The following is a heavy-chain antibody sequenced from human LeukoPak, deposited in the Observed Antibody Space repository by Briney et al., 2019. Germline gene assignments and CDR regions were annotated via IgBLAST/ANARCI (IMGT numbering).Heavy chain of an antibody. CDR2: IYNSGST. J-gene: IGHJ4*02. Sequence: SETLSLTCTVSGGSVSDNNFFWNWIRQPPGKGLEWIGYIYNSGSTNYNPALNSRVTISVDTSNNQFSLKLSSVIAADTAVYYCAGLDAHXPPDYWGQGTLVXVSS. CDR3: AGLDAHXPPDY. V-gene: IGHV4-61*01. CDR1: GGSVSDNNFF.